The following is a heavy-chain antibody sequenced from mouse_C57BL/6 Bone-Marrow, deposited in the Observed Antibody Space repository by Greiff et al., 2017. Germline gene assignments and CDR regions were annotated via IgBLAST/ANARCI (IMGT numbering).Heavy chain of an antibody. CDR2: ISNLAYSI. V-gene: IGHV5-15*04. Sequence: EVQGVESGGGLVQPGGSLKLSCAASGFPFSDYGMAWVRQAPRKGPEWVAFISNLAYSIYYADTVTGRFTISRENAKNTLYLEMSSLRSEDTAMYYCARRGLKAMDYWGQGTSVTVSS. D-gene: IGHD3-1*01. J-gene: IGHJ4*01. CDR1: GFPFSDYG. CDR3: ARRGLKAMDY.